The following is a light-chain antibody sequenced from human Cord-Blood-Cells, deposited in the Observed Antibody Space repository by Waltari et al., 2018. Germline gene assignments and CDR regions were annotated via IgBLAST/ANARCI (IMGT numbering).Light chain of an antibody. CDR3: CSYAGSSNWV. V-gene: IGLV2-23*01. CDR2: EGS. CDR1: SSDVGRSNL. J-gene: IGLJ3*02. Sequence: QSALPQPASVSGSPAPSITISCTGTSSDVGRSNLVSWYQQHPGKAPKLMIYEGSKRPSGVSNRFSGSKSGNTASLTISGLQAEDEADYYCCSYAGSSNWVFGGGTKLTVL.